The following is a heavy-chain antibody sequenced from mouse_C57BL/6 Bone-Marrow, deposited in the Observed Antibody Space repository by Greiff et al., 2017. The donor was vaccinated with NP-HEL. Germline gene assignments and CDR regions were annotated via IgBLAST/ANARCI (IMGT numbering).Heavy chain of an antibody. D-gene: IGHD2-2*01. CDR2: IYPGSGST. CDR1: GYTFTSYW. J-gene: IGHJ2*01. V-gene: IGHV1-55*01. CDR3: ARMGDGYDGVDY. Sequence: QVQLQQPGAELVKPGASVKMSCKASGYTFTSYWITWVKQRPGQGLEWIGDIYPGSGSTNYNEKFKSKATLTVDTSSSTAYMQLSSLTSEDSAVYYCARMGDGYDGVDYWGQGTTLTVSS.